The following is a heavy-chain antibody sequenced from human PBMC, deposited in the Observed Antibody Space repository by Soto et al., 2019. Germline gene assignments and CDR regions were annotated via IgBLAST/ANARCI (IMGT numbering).Heavy chain of an antibody. CDR2: IGAYNGNT. V-gene: IGHV1-18*01. CDR1: GYTFTSYG. J-gene: IGHJ4*02. D-gene: IGHD5-12*01. CDR3: ARVDTGGYEVDY. Sequence: ASVKVSCKASGYTFTSYGISWVRQAPGQGLEWMGWIGAYNGNTNYAQKLQGRVTMTTDTSTSTAYMELRSLRSDDTAVYYCARVDTGGYEVDYWGQGTLVTVSS.